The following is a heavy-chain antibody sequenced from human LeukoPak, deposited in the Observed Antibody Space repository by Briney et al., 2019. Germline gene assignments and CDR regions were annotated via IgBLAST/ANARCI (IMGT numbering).Heavy chain of an antibody. CDR1: GFTFSSYS. D-gene: IGHD2-8*01. V-gene: IGHV3-21*01. CDR2: ISSSSSYI. CDR3: AREGVNVLMVYAVYYFDY. Sequence: GGSLRLSCAASGFTFSSYSMSWVRQAQGKGLEWVSSISSSSSYIYYADSVKGRFTISRDNAKNSLYLQMNSLRAEDTAVYYCAREGVNVLMVYAVYYFDYWGQGTLVTVSS. J-gene: IGHJ4*02.